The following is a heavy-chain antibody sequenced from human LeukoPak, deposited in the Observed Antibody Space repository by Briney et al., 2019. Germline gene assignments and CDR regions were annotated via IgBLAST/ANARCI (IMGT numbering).Heavy chain of an antibody. D-gene: IGHD3-10*01. CDR1: GGSISSNSYH. J-gene: IGHJ6*02. V-gene: IGHV4-39*01. CDR2: IYYSGST. CDR3: ASLAITMVRGVITTNYYYYYGMDV. Sequence: SETLSLTCTVSGGSISSNSYHWGWIRQPPGKGLEWIGSIYYSGSTYYNPSLKSRVTISVDTSKNQFSLKLSSVTAADTAVYYCASLAITMVRGVITTNYYYYYGMDVWGQGTTVTVSS.